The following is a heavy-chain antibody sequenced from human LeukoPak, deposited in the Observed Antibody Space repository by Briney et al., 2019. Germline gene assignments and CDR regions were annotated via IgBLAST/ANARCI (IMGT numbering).Heavy chain of an antibody. J-gene: IGHJ6*02. V-gene: IGHV3-30-3*01. CDR2: ISYDGSNK. D-gene: IGHD6-13*01. CDR1: GFTFSSYA. CDR3: ARDRGIAAAGTPNYYYGMDV. Sequence: GGSLRLSCAASGFTFSSYAMHWVRQAPGKGLEWVAVISYDGSNKYYADSVKGRFTVSRDNSKNTLYLQMNSLRAEDTAVYYCARDRGIAAAGTPNYYYGMDVWGQGTTVTVSS.